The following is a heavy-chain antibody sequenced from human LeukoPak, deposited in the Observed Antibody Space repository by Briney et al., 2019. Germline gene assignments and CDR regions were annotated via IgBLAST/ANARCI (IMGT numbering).Heavy chain of an antibody. CDR3: ARDHGGGEYYYDSSGYYYVPEYYFDY. CDR2: IKQDGSEK. D-gene: IGHD3-22*01. V-gene: IGHV3-7*01. J-gene: IGHJ4*02. Sequence: GGSLRLSCAASGFTFSSYWMSWVRLAPGKGLEWVANIKQDGSEKYYVDSVKGRFTISRDNAKNSLYLQMNSLRAEDTAVYYCARDHGGGEYYYDSSGYYYVPEYYFDYWGQGTLVTVSS. CDR1: GFTFSSYW.